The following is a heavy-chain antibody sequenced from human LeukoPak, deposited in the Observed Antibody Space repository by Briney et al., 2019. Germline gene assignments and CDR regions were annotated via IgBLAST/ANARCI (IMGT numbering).Heavy chain of an antibody. Sequence: SVKVSCKASGDTFSSYAISWVRQAPGQGLEWMGRIIPILGIANYAQKFQGRVTITADKSTSTAYMELSSLRSEDTAVYYCARDQYCSGGSCYAEIDYWGQGTLVTVSS. CDR1: GDTFSSYA. CDR2: IIPILGIA. J-gene: IGHJ4*02. CDR3: ARDQYCSGGSCYAEIDY. D-gene: IGHD2-15*01. V-gene: IGHV1-69*04.